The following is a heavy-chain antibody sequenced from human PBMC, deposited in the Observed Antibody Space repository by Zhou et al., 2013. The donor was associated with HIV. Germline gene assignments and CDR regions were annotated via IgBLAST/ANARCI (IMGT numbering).Heavy chain of an antibody. CDR2: ISTFNGNR. CDR3: ARGLWWCDFDY. CDR1: GYTFTTYG. V-gene: IGHV1-18*04. J-gene: IGHJ4*02. D-gene: IGHD2-21*01. Sequence: QVQLVQSGPEVKKPGASVKVSCKTSGYTFTTYGISWVRQAPGQGLEWMGWISTFNGNRNYAQKFQGRVTMTTDTATSTVYMELGSLRSDDTAVYYCARGLWWCDFDYWGQGTLVTVSS.